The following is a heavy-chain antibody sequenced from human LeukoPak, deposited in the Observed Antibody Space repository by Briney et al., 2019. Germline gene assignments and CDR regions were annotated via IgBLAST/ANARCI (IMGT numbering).Heavy chain of an antibody. CDR2: IKEDGSEK. Sequence: GGSLRLSCADSGFTFSSYWMSWVRQAPGKGLEWVANIKEDGSEKYYVDSVKGRFTISRDNAKNSLYLQMNSLRAEDTAVYYCAKDERNWNYNLASQTYDWGQGTLVTVSS. CDR1: GFTFSSYW. V-gene: IGHV3-7*03. J-gene: IGHJ4*02. D-gene: IGHD1-7*01. CDR3: AKDERNWNYNLASQTYD.